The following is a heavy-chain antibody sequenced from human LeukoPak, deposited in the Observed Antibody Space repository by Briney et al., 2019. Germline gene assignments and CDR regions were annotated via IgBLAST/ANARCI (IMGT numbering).Heavy chain of an antibody. CDR3: AREGGIVVVPAAPDY. CDR2: ISSSSSYI. Sequence: GGSLRLSCAASGFTFSSYEMNWVRQGPGKGLEWVSSISSSSSYIYYADSVKGRFTISRDNAKNSLYLQMNSLRAEDTAVYYCAREGGIVVVPAAPDYWGQGTLVTVSS. CDR1: GFTFSSYE. D-gene: IGHD2-2*01. J-gene: IGHJ4*02. V-gene: IGHV3-21*01.